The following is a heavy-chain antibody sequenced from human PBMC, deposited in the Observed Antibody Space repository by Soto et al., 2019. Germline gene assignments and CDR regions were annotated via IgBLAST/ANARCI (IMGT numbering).Heavy chain of an antibody. D-gene: IGHD4-17*01. J-gene: IGHJ3*01. V-gene: IGHV4-4*07. CDR1: GGSISGYY. CDR3: ARVGRTRATVTTDAFDV. Sequence: QVQLQESGPGLVKPSETLSLTCTVSGGSISGYYWSWIRQPAGKRLEWIGRIYASGNTNKNPSLKCRVTMSVDTSKNQFSLRLTSVTAADTAVYYCARVGRTRATVTTDAFDVWGQGTKVTVSS. CDR2: IYASGNT.